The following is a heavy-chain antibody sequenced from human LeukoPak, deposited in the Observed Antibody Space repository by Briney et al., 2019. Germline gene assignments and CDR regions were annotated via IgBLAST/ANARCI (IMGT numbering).Heavy chain of an antibody. CDR2: ISSSSSYI. Sequence: GGSLRLSCAASGFTFSSYSMNWVRQAPGKGLEWVSSISSSSSYIYYADSVKGRFTISRDNAKNSLYLQMNSLRAEDTAVYYCAKEPGIAAAGLDAFDSWGQGTMVTVSS. V-gene: IGHV3-21*01. D-gene: IGHD6-13*01. J-gene: IGHJ3*02. CDR3: AKEPGIAAAGLDAFDS. CDR1: GFTFSSYS.